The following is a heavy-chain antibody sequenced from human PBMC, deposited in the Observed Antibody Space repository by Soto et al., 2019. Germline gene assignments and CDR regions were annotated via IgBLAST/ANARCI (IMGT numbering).Heavy chain of an antibody. D-gene: IGHD3-22*01. Sequence: GGSLRLSCAASGFTFSSYGMHWVRQAPGKGLEWVAVISYDGSNKYYADSVKGRFTISRDNSKNTLYLQMNSLRAEDTAVYYCAKAGYYDSSGYYSYYYYGMDVWGQGTTVTVSS. CDR2: ISYDGSNK. CDR1: GFTFSSYG. V-gene: IGHV3-30*18. CDR3: AKAGYYDSSGYYSYYYYGMDV. J-gene: IGHJ6*02.